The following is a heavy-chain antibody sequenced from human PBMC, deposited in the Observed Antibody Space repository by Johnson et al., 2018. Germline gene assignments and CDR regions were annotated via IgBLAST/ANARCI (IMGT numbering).Heavy chain of an antibody. CDR1: GGSISSYY. D-gene: IGHD1-26*01. V-gene: IGHV4-59*01. CDR2: IYYSGST. CDR3: AGEVGACPRTEYFQH. J-gene: IGHJ1*01. Sequence: QVQLQQWGAGLLKPSETLSLTCTVSGGSISSYYWSWIRQPPGKGLEWIGYIYYSGSTNYNPSLTSRVTISVDTSKNQFSLKLSSVTDADAAVYYCAGEVGACPRTEYFQHWGQGTLVTVAS.